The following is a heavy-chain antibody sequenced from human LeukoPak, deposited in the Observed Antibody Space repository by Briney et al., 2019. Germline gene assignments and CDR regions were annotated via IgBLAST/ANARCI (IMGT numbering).Heavy chain of an antibody. CDR3: ARPYCSGGSCPPQ. V-gene: IGHV1-2*06. J-gene: IGHJ4*02. CDR2: INPNSGGT. D-gene: IGHD2-15*01. Sequence: ASVKVSCKASGYTFTGYYMHWVRQAPGHGLERMGRINPNSGGTNYAQKFQGRVTMTRDTSISTAYMELRRLRSDDAAVYYCARPYCSGGSCPPQWGQGTLVTVSS. CDR1: GYTFTGYY.